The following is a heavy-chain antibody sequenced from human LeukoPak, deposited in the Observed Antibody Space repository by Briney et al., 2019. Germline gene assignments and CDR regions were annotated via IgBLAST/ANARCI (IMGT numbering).Heavy chain of an antibody. CDR3: ARGRRSRENRYYFDY. D-gene: IGHD1-26*01. J-gene: IGHJ4*02. CDR2: MNPNRGNK. CDR1: GYTFTSYD. Sequence: GASXKVSCKASGYTFTSYDINWVGQASGQGGEGMGWMNPNRGNKGYAQKFQGRVTMTRNTSISTAYMELSSLRSEDTAVYYCARGRRSRENRYYFDYWGQGTLVTVSS. V-gene: IGHV1-8*01.